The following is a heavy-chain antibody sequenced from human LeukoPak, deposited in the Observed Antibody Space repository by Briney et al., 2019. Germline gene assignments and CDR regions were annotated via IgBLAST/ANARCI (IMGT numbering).Heavy chain of an antibody. CDR1: GFTFSSYA. CDR3: AREFRAATVNDY. CDR2: ISDDGSNK. J-gene: IGHJ4*02. V-gene: IGHV3-30*04. D-gene: IGHD6-13*01. Sequence: GGSLRLSCAASGFTFSSYAMHWVRQAPGKGLEWVAVISDDGSNKYYADSVKGRFTISRDNAKNSLYLQMNSLRAEDTAVYYCAREFRAATVNDYWGQGTLVTVSS.